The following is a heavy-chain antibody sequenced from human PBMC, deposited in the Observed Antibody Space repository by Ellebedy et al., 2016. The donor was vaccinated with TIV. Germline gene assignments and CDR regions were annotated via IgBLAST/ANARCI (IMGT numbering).Heavy chain of an antibody. J-gene: IGHJ2*01. CDR2: IYHSGSA. Sequence: SETLSLTCAVSGASISNKNWWGWVRQPPGKGLEWIGEIYHSGSATYNPSLKSRVTVSVDKSRNQFSLNLASVTAADTAVYYCARIYSIGWSTNSWYFDLWGRGTLVTVSS. CDR3: ARIYSIGWSTNSWYFDL. V-gene: IGHV4-4*02. CDR1: GASISNKNW. D-gene: IGHD6-19*01.